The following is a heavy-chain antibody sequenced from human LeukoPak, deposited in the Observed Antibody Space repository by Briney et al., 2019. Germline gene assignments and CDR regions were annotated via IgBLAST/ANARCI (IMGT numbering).Heavy chain of an antibody. CDR2: ISSSSSTI. Sequence: GGSLRLSCAASGFSFSSNSMNWVRQAPGKGLEWVSYISSSSSTIYYADSMKGRFTISRDNAKNSLYLQMNSLRAEDTAVYYCARDSALGWFDPWGQGTLVTVSS. CDR3: ARDSALGWFDP. V-gene: IGHV3-48*04. J-gene: IGHJ5*02. CDR1: GFSFSSNS. D-gene: IGHD7-27*01.